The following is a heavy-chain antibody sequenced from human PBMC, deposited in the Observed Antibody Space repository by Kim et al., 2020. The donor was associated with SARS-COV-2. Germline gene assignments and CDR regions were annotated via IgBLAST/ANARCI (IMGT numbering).Heavy chain of an antibody. CDR2: IYYSGST. V-gene: IGHV4-59*08. CDR3: ARLITMIDGDYYYYYGMDV. Sequence: SETLSLTCTVSGGSISSYYWSWIRQPPGKGLEWIGYIYYSGSTNYNPSLKSRVTISVDTSKNQFSLKLSSVTAADTAVYYCARLITMIDGDYYYYYGMDVWGQGTTVTVSS. CDR1: GGSISSYY. D-gene: IGHD3-22*01. J-gene: IGHJ6*02.